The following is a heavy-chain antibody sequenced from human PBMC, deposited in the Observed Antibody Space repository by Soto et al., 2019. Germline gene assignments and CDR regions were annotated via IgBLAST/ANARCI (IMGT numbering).Heavy chain of an antibody. CDR3: ARDLVVVAQRYNWFDP. CDR1: GYTFTSYG. Sequence: QVQLVQSGAEVKKPGASVKVSCKASGYTFTSYGISWVRQAPGQGLEWMGWISAYNGNTNYAQKLQGRVTMTTDTSTNTAYMELRSLRTDDTAVYYCARDLVVVAQRYNWFDPWGQGTLVTVSS. V-gene: IGHV1-18*01. J-gene: IGHJ5*02. D-gene: IGHD2-15*01. CDR2: ISAYNGNT.